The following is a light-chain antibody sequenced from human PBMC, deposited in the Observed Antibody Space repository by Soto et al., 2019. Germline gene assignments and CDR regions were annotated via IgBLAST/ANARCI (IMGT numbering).Light chain of an antibody. CDR3: SSYAGSRVLV. CDR2: EVS. CDR1: SSDVGYYNY. V-gene: IGLV2-8*01. J-gene: IGLJ2*01. Sequence: QSVLTQPPSASGSPGQSVTISCTGTSSDVGYYNYVSWYQQHPGRAPKLIIYEVSDRPSGISDRFSGSKSGNTASLTISGLQAEDEADYYCSSYAGSRVLVLGGGTKLTVL.